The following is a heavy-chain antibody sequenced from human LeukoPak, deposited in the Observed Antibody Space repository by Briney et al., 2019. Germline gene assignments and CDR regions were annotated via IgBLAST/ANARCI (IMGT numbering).Heavy chain of an antibody. CDR1: GFTVSSNY. V-gene: IGHV3-53*04. J-gene: IGHJ6*02. CDR2: IYSGGST. Sequence: QPGGSLRLSCAASGFTVSSNYMIWVRQAPGKGLEWVSVIYSGGSTYYADSVKGRFTISRHNSKNTLYLQMNSLRAEDTAVYYCARVPAANYYYYGMDVWGQGTTVTVSS. CDR3: ARVPAANYYYYGMDV. D-gene: IGHD2-2*01.